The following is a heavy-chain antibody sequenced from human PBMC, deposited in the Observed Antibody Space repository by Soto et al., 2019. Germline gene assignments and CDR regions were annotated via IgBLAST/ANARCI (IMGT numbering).Heavy chain of an antibody. CDR2: IIPILGIA. V-gene: IGHV1-69*08. CDR1: GGTFSSYT. J-gene: IGHJ4*02. CDR3: ARDGYSSGWSLDY. Sequence: QVQLVRSGAEVKKPGSSVKVSCKASGGTFSSYTISWVRQAPGQGLEWMGRIIPILGIANYAQKFQGRVTITADKSTSTAYMELSSLRSEDTAVYYCARDGYSSGWSLDYWGQGTLVTVSS. D-gene: IGHD6-19*01.